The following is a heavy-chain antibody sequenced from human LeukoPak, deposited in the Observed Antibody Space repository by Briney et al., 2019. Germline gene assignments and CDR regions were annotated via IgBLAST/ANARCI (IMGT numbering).Heavy chain of an antibody. CDR1: GFTFSSYE. D-gene: IGHD1-26*01. CDR2: IDYSGRT. Sequence: PGGSLRLSCAASGFTFSSYEMNWVRQPPGKGLEWIGSIDYSGRTYYNPSLKSRITIPVDTPKNQFSLKLSSVTAADTAVYYCATSYYQYFQHWGQGTLVTVSS. V-gene: IGHV4-59*04. J-gene: IGHJ1*01. CDR3: ATSYYQYFQH.